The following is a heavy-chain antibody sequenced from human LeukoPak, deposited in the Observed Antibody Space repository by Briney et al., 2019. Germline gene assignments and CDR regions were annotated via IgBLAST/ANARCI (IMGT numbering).Heavy chain of an antibody. CDR2: ISGSGGST. CDR3: AKRGAAYYFDY. Sequence: GGSLRLSCAASGFTFSSYAMSWVRQAPGKGLEWVSAISGSGGSTYYADSVKGRFTISRDNSKNTLYLQMSSLRAEDTAIYYCAKRGAAYYFDYWGQGTLVTVSS. CDR1: GFTFSSYA. J-gene: IGHJ4*02. V-gene: IGHV3-23*01. D-gene: IGHD2-15*01.